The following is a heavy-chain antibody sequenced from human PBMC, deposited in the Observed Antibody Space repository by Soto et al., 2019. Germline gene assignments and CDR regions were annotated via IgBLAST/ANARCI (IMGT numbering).Heavy chain of an antibody. CDR3: ASPRENYYYALDV. V-gene: IGHV5-51*01. CDR2: IYPGDSDT. J-gene: IGHJ6*02. Sequence: PGESLKISCKGSGYSFTSYWIGWVRQMPGKGLEWMGIIYPGDSDTRYSPSFQGQVTISADKSISTAYLQWSSLKTSDTAMYYCASPRENYYYALDVWGQGTTVTVSS. CDR1: GYSFTSYW.